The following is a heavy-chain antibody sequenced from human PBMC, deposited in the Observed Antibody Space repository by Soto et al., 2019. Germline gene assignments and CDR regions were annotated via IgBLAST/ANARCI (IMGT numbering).Heavy chain of an antibody. CDR3: AREYAPGSTNYDY. V-gene: IGHV3-23*01. Sequence: EVQLLESAGALVQPGVSLRLSCAASGFTFSNYAMSWVRQAPGKGLEWVSTFTRSGSTLYAESVRGRFTISRDNSKNTLCLQMNNVRAEDTAIYYCAREYAPGSTNYDYWGLGTLVTVSS. CDR2: FTRSGST. J-gene: IGHJ4*02. D-gene: IGHD3-10*01. CDR1: GFTFSNYA.